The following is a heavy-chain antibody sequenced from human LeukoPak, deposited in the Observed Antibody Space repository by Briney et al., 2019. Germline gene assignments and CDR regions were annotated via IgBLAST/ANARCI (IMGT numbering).Heavy chain of an antibody. V-gene: IGHV5-51*01. CDR1: GYSFTSYW. J-gene: IGHJ3*02. CDR2: IYPGDSDT. CDR3: ARPSEGDGYNYFGAFDI. Sequence: GESLKISCKGSGYSFTSYWIGWVRQMPRKGLEWMGIIYPGDSDTRYSPSFQGQVTISADKSISTAYLQWSSLKASDTAMYYCARPSEGDGYNYFGAFDIWGQGTMVTVSS. D-gene: IGHD5-24*01.